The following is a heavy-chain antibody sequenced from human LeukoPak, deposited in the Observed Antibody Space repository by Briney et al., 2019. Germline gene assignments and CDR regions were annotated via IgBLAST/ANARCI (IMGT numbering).Heavy chain of an antibody. CDR1: GYTFTGYY. J-gene: IGHJ5*02. CDR2: INPNSGGT. Sequence: ASVKVSCKASGYTFTGYYMRWVRQAPGQGLEWMGWINPNSGGTNYAQKFQGRVTMTRDTSISTAYMELSRLRSDDTAVYYCATCSSTSCYFRANWFDPWGQGTLVTVSS. D-gene: IGHD2-2*01. CDR3: ATCSSTSCYFRANWFDP. V-gene: IGHV1-2*02.